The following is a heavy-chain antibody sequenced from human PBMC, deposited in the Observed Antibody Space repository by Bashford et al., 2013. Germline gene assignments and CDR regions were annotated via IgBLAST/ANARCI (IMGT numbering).Heavy chain of an antibody. D-gene: IGHD2-8*01. Sequence: SETLSLTCTVSGGSINSGSYYWTWIRQHPGKGLEWIGYISYSGSTYYNPSLKSRVTISVDTSKNQFSLKLSSVTAADTAVYYCARASRDWCTFDPWGQGTLVTVSS. CDR2: ISYSGST. V-gene: IGHV4-31*03. CDR3: ARASRDWCTFDP. CDR1: GGSINSGSYY. J-gene: IGHJ5*02.